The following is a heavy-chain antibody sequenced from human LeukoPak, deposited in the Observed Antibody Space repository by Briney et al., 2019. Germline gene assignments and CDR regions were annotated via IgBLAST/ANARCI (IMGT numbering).Heavy chain of an antibody. V-gene: IGHV1-18*01. CDR3: ARVQGYSSGWYYYYLGV. CDR1: GYTFSSYG. J-gene: IGHJ6*03. D-gene: IGHD6-19*01. CDR2: ISAYNGNT. Sequence: GASVKVSCKASGYTFSSYGISWGRQAPGQGLEWMGWISAYNGNTKYVQNFQGRVTMTTDTSTRTAYMELRSLRSDDTAVYYCARVQGYSSGWYYYYLGVWGKGTTVTVSS.